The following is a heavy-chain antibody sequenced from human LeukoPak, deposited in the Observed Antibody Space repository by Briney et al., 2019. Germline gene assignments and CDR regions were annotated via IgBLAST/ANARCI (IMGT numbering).Heavy chain of an antibody. Sequence: PGGSLRLSCAASGFTFSGSAMHWVRQASGRGLEWVGRIRSKANNYATTYGASVKGRFTISRDDSKNTAHLQMNSLKTEDTAVYYCSRLGHDTLTGPIDDWGQGTLVTVSS. J-gene: IGHJ4*02. CDR1: GFTFSGSA. CDR2: IRSKANNYAT. D-gene: IGHD3-9*01. CDR3: SRLGHDTLTGPIDD. V-gene: IGHV3-73*01.